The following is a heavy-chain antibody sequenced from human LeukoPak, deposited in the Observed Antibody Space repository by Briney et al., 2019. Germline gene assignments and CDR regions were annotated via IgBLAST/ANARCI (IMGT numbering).Heavy chain of an antibody. V-gene: IGHV1-69*04. D-gene: IGHD1-1*01. J-gene: IGHJ4*02. CDR3: ARGVWIDNPVDY. Sequence: ASVKVSCKAAGGTFSSYAISWVRQASGQGLEWMGRIIPILGIANYAQKFQGRVTITADKSTSTAYMELSSLRSEDTAVYYCARGVWIDNPVDYWGQGTLVTVSS. CDR1: GGTFSSYA. CDR2: IIPILGIA.